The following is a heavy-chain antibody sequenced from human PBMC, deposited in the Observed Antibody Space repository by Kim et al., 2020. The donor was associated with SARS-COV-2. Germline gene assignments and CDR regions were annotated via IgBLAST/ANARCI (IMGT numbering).Heavy chain of an antibody. CDR1: GFTFINSP. CDR3: VKGSRS. Sequence: GGSLRLSCVGSGFTFINSPINWVRQAPGKGPEWISSISGTGDNTHYADSVKGRFTISRDKSKNTLYLQMSSLRAEDTAVYYCVKGSRSWGQGTLVTVSS. D-gene: IGHD6-6*01. J-gene: IGHJ4*02. CDR2: ISGTGDNT. V-gene: IGHV3-23*01.